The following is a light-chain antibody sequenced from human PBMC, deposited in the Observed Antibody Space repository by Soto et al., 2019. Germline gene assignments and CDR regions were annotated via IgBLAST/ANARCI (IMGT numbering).Light chain of an antibody. Sequence: DIHLTQSPSFLSASVGDRVTITCRASQGISSFLAWYQQKPGKAPNLLLYAASTLQSGVPSRCSGGESGTEYTLTISILQPEDSATYYCQQLYIFPLTFGQGTRLEIK. CDR3: QQLYIFPLT. CDR2: AAS. CDR1: QGISSF. V-gene: IGKV1-9*01. J-gene: IGKJ5*01.